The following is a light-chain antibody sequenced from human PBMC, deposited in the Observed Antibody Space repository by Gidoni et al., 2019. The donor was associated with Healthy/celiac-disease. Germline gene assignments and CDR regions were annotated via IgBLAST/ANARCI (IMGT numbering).Light chain of an antibody. CDR1: QSVSSSY. Sequence: EIVLTQSPGTLSLSHGERATVSCRASQSVSSSYLAWYQQKPGQPTRLLIYGASSRATGIPDRFSGSGSGTDFTLTISRLEPEDFAVYYCQQYGSSPRTFGGGTKLEIK. CDR2: GAS. V-gene: IGKV3-20*01. J-gene: IGKJ4*01. CDR3: QQYGSSPRT.